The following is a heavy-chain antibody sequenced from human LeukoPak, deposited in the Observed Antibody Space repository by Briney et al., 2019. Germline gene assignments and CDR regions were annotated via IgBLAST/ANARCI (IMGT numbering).Heavy chain of an antibody. CDR3: ARLINNDNSGDADTFDM. CDR2: IDYSGST. V-gene: IGHV4-59*11. Sequence: SETLSLTCTVSGGSMRSHYWSWIRQTPGKGLEWIGYIDYSGSTRYNPSLQSRVTISVDTSKNQFSLKLTPVTATDTAVYYCARLINNDNSGDADTFDMWGQGTVVTVFS. D-gene: IGHD3-22*01. J-gene: IGHJ3*02. CDR1: GGSMRSHY.